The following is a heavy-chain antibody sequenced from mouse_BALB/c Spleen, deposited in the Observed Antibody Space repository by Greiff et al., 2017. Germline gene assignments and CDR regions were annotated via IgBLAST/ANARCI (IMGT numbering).Heavy chain of an antibody. Sequence: EVKLVESGPSLVKPSQTLSLTCSVTGDSITSGYWNWIRKFPGNKLEYMGYISYSGSTYYNPSLKSRISITRDTSKNQYYLQLNTVTTEDTASYYCSRCEDYRCAMDYWGQGTSVTVSS. CDR3: SRCEDYRCAMDY. V-gene: IGHV3-8*02. D-gene: IGHD2-14*01. CDR1: GDSITSGY. CDR2: ISYSGST. J-gene: IGHJ4*01.